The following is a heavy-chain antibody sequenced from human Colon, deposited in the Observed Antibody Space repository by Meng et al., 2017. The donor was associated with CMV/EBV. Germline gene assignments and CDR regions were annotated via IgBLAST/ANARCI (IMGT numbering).Heavy chain of an antibody. CDR3: ARRITIFGVVPGDAFDI. V-gene: IGHV3-30-3*01. CDR2: ISYDGSNK. CDR1: GFTFSSYA. J-gene: IGHJ3*02. D-gene: IGHD3-3*01. Sequence: GESLKISCAASGFTFSSYAMHWVHQAPGKGLEWVAVISYDGSNKYYADSVKGRFTISRDNSKNTLYLQMNSLRAEDTAVYYCARRITIFGVVPGDAFDIWGQGTMVTVSS.